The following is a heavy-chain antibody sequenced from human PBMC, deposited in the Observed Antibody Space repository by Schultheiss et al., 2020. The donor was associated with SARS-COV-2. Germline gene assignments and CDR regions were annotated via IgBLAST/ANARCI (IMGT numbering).Heavy chain of an antibody. Sequence: SETLSLTCAVSGGSISSNNWWSWVRQPPGKGLEWIGEIHHSGSTNYNPSLKSRVTMSVDTSKNQFSLKLSSVTAADTAVYYCARNPYYYDSSGYQPKYYFDYWGQGTLVTVSS. CDR2: IHHSGST. J-gene: IGHJ4*02. CDR1: GGSISSNNW. CDR3: ARNPYYYDSSGYQPKYYFDY. D-gene: IGHD3-22*01. V-gene: IGHV4-4*02.